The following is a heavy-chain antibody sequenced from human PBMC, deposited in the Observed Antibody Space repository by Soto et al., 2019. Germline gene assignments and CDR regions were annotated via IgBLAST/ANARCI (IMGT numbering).Heavy chain of an antibody. D-gene: IGHD6-13*01. V-gene: IGHV4-39*02. CDR2: IYYSGST. CDR3: ARELQQLAHKTP. Sequence: SETLSLTCTVSGGSISSSSYYWGWIRQPPGKGLEWIGSIYYSGSTYYNPSLKSRVTISVDTSKNQFSLKLSSVTAADTAVYYCARELQQLAHKTPWGQGTLVTVSS. CDR1: GGSISSSSYY. J-gene: IGHJ4*02.